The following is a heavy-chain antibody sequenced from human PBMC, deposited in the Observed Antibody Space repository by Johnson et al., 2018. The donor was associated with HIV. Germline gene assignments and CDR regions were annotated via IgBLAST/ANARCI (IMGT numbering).Heavy chain of an antibody. D-gene: IGHD5-18*01. CDR2: IKQDGSEK. V-gene: IGHV3-7*02. CDR3: ATSLLRTGPWIQLWLAALDS. J-gene: IGHJ3*02. CDR1: GFTFSSYW. Sequence: VQLVESGGGLVQPGGSLRLSCAASGFTFSSYWMSWVRQAPGKGLEWVANIKQDGSEKYYVDSVKGRFTIYRDNAKNTLYLRMNSLRAEETAEYYCATSLLRTGPWIQLWLAALDSCGQATMVTVSS.